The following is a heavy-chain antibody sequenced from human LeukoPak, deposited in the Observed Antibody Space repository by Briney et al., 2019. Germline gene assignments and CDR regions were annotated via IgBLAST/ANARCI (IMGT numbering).Heavy chain of an antibody. CDR3: AREGINDRYKWFDP. CDR2: ITSTMTFI. V-gene: IGHV3-21*01. J-gene: IGHJ5*02. D-gene: IGHD2-15*01. Sequence: GGSLRLSCAVSGFIVSSNHMNWVRQAPGKGLEWVSSITSTMTFIYYADSVKGRFTISRDNAKNSLYLQMDSLRAEDTAVYYCAREGINDRYKWFDPWGQGTLVTVSS. CDR1: GFIVSSNH.